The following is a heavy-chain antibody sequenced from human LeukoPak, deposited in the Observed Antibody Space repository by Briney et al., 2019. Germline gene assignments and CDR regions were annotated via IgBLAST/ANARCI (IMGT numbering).Heavy chain of an antibody. CDR3: ARSIRNYYGSGRAYWFDP. D-gene: IGHD3-10*01. Sequence: KPSETLSLTCTVSGGSISSYYWSWIRQPAGKGLEWIGRIYTSGSTNYNPSLKSRVTMSVDTYKNQFSLKLSSVTAADTAVYYCARSIRNYYGSGRAYWFDPWGQGTLVTVSS. CDR2: IYTSGST. J-gene: IGHJ5*02. CDR1: GGSISSYY. V-gene: IGHV4-4*07.